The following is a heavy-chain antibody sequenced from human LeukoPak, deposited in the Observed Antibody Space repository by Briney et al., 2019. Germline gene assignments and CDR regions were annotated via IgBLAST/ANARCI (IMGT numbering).Heavy chain of an antibody. CDR3: ARGGGLDV. CDR2: INHNGNVN. CDR1: GFPFSSYW. J-gene: IGHJ6*02. D-gene: IGHD3-16*01. Sequence: GGSLRLSCVASGFPFSSYWMNWARQAPGKGLEWVASINHNGNVNYYVDSVKGRFTISRDNAKNSLYPQMSNLRAEDTVVYFCARGGGLDVWGQGATVTVSS. V-gene: IGHV3-7*03.